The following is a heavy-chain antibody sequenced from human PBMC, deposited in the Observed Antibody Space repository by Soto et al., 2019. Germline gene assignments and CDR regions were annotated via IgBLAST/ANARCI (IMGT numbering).Heavy chain of an antibody. J-gene: IGHJ6*02. D-gene: IGHD3-10*01. V-gene: IGHV3-33*01. CDR3: VRERGVFDALDF. CDR2: VCSSGSNK. CDR1: GFSFTNYG. Sequence: PLGSLRLSCATSGFSFTNYGMHWVRQAPGKGLEWVGVVCSSGSNKYYAASVSGLFTISRDTSRNSLSLLMNRLRVEATALYYCVRERGVFDALDFWGQGTTVTVSS.